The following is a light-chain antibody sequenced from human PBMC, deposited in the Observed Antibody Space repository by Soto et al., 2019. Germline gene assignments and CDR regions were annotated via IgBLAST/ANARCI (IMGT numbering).Light chain of an antibody. CDR3: EAWDDSLSGVV. J-gene: IGLJ2*01. CDR2: RNN. Sequence: QSVLTQPPSASGTPGQRVTISCSGSSSNIGSNYVYWYQQLPGTAPKLLIYRNNQRPSGVPDRFSVSKSGTSASLAISGLRSEDEADYYCEAWDDSLSGVVFGGGTKLTVL. CDR1: SSNIGSNY. V-gene: IGLV1-47*01.